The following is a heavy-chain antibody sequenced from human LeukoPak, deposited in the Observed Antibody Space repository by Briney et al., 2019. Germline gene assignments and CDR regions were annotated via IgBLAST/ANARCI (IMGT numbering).Heavy chain of an antibody. CDR3: AKRAVAGTGRGFDI. D-gene: IGHD6-19*01. Sequence: GGSLRLSCAASGFTFSGYAMNWVRPAPGKGLEWVSLISGSGDSTDYADSVKGRFTISRDNSKNTLYLQINSLRADDTAVYYCAKRAVAGTGRGFDIWGQGTLVTVSS. CDR1: GFTFSGYA. CDR2: ISGSGDST. J-gene: IGHJ3*02. V-gene: IGHV3-23*01.